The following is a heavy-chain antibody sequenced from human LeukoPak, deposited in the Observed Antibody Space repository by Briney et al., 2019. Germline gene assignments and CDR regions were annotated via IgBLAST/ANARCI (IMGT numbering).Heavy chain of an antibody. Sequence: GGSLRLSCAASGFTFSSYAMSWVRQAPGKGLEWVSAISGSGGSTYYADSVKGRFTISRDNSKNTLYLQMNSLRAEDTAVYYCARDLNYYDSSGQNHWGQGSLVTVSS. CDR2: ISGSGGST. J-gene: IGHJ4*02. V-gene: IGHV3-23*01. CDR3: ARDLNYYDSSGQNH. D-gene: IGHD3-22*01. CDR1: GFTFSSYA.